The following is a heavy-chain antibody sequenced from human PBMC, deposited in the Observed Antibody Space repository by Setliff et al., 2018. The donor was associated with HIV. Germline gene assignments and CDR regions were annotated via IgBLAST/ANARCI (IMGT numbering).Heavy chain of an antibody. CDR1: GFTFNTYS. Sequence: GGSLRLSCAASGFTFNTYSLNWVRQAPGKGLEWFSSISSTSTYIYYADSVRGRFTVSRDNAKNSVFLQMNRLRGEDTGVYYCARLGTARSFDIWGLGTPVTVSS. D-gene: IGHD7-27*01. V-gene: IGHV3-21*06. CDR2: ISSTSTYI. CDR3: ARLGTARSFDI. J-gene: IGHJ4*01.